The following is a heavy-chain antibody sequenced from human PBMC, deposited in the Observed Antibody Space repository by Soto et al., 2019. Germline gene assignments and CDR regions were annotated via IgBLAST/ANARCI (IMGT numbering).Heavy chain of an antibody. D-gene: IGHD4-17*01. CDR2: VDPNGGGS. V-gene: IGHV1-2*04. J-gene: IGHJ4*02. Sequence: GASAELCCETCGEGFNVYKLRWVRQDNGQGLEWMGWVDPNGGGSNSAQKFQGSVTMTWDTSITTAYLDLTRLTTNDTATYFCATWVDYGDFEGFDFWGQGTLVTVSS. CDR1: GEGFNVYK. CDR3: ATWVDYGDFEGFDF.